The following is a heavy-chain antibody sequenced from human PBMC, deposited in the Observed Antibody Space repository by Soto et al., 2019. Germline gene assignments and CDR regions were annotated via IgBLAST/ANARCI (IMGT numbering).Heavy chain of an antibody. D-gene: IGHD4-17*01. J-gene: IGHJ4*02. Sequence: EVQLLESGGGLVQPGGSLRLSCAASGFTFTTYAMSWFRQPPGKGLEWGSGISSSGDIPYYADSVNRRFTISRDQSKKTVYLQMNSLRAEDTALYYCAKVNSIVGDGDHDYWGQGTLVSVSS. CDR3: AKVNSIVGDGDHDY. CDR1: GFTFTTYA. CDR2: ISSSGDIP. V-gene: IGHV3-23*01.